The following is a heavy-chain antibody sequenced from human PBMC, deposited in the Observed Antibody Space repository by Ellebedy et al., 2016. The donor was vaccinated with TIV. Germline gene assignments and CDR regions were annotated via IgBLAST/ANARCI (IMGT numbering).Heavy chain of an antibody. CDR3: AREVPPFDY. V-gene: IGHV4-59*12. J-gene: IGHJ4*02. Sequence: GSLRLXXTVSGGSISSYYWSWIRQPPGKGLEWIGYIYYSGSTNYNPSLKSRVTISVDTSKNQFSLKLSSVTAADTAVYYCAREVPPFDYWGQGTLVTVSS. CDR2: IYYSGST. CDR1: GGSISSYY.